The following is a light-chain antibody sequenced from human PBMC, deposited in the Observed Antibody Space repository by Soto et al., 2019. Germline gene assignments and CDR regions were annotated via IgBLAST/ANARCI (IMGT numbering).Light chain of an antibody. V-gene: IGKV3-20*01. CDR3: QQYGKSPWA. CDR2: AAS. Sequence: ETVLTQSPGTLSLSPGERATLSCRASQTVSNRYVAWYQHKPGQAPRVLIYAASSRTTGIPDRFSGSGSGTEVTPTISRLGPEDFAVYYCQQYGKSPWAFGQGTKVDI. CDR1: QTVSNRY. J-gene: IGKJ1*01.